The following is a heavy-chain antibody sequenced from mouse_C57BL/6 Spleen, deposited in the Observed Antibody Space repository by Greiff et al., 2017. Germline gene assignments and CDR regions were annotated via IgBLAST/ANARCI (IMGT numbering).Heavy chain of an antibody. J-gene: IGHJ4*01. V-gene: IGHV1-18*01. Sequence: EVQLQQSGPELVKPGASVKIPCKASGYTFTDYNMDWVKQSHGKSLEWIGDINPNNGGTIYNQKFKGKATLTVDKSSSTAYMELRSLTSEDTAVYYCARSSRQLRLRGGMDYWGQGTSVTVSS. D-gene: IGHD3-2*02. CDR2: INPNNGGT. CDR3: ARSSRQLRLRGGMDY. CDR1: GYTFTDYN.